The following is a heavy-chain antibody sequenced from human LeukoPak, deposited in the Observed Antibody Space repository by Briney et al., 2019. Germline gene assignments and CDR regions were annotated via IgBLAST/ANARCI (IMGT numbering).Heavy chain of an antibody. CDR2: ISGSGGST. CDR3: AKGCHGDYRCLGY. Sequence: GGSLRLSCAASGFTFSSYAMSWVRQAPGKGLEWVSAISGSGGSTYYADSVKGRFTISRDNSKNTLYLQMSSLRAEDTAVYYCAKGCHGDYRCLGYWGQGTLVTVSS. CDR1: GFTFSSYA. V-gene: IGHV3-23*01. J-gene: IGHJ4*02. D-gene: IGHD4-17*01.